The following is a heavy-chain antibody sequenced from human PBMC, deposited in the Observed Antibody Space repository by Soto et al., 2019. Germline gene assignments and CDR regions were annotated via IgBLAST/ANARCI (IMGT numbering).Heavy chain of an antibody. CDR1: GGSFSGYY. CDR2: INHSGST. J-gene: IGHJ3*02. V-gene: IGHV4-34*01. D-gene: IGHD6-19*01. CDR3: EVAGIPDAFDI. Sequence: QVQLQQWGAGLLKPSETLSLTCAVYGGSFSGYYWSWIRQPPGKGLEWIGEINHSGSTNYNPSLKSRVTISVATSKNQFSLKLSSVTAADTAVYYCEVAGIPDAFDIWGQGTMVTVSS.